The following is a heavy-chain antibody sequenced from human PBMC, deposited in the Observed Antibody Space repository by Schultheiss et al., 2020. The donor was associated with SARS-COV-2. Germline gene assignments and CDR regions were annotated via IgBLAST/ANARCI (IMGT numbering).Heavy chain of an antibody. V-gene: IGHV4-39*07. CDR3: ARITGSDAFDI. D-gene: IGHD1-14*01. CDR2: INHSGST. J-gene: IGHJ3*02. CDR1: GGSISSSSYY. Sequence: SQTLSLTCTVSGGSISSSSYYWGWIRQPPGKGLEWIGEINHSGSTNYNPSLKSRVTISVDTSKNQFSLKLSSVTAADTAVYYCARITGSDAFDIWGQGTMVTVSS.